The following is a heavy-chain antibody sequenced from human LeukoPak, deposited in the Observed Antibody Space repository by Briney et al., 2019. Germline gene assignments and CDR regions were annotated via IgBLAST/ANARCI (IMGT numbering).Heavy chain of an antibody. CDR1: RFIFSSYS. V-gene: IGHV3-23*01. CDR3: AKADSYYYDSSGYYPSHFDY. J-gene: IGHJ4*02. CDR2: ISGSGGST. D-gene: IGHD3-22*01. Sequence: PGGSLRLSCAASRFIFSSYSMNWVRQAPGKGLEWVSAISGSGGSTYYADSVKGRFTISRDNSKNTLYLQMNSLRAEDTAVYYCAKADSYYYDSSGYYPSHFDYWGQGTLVTVSS.